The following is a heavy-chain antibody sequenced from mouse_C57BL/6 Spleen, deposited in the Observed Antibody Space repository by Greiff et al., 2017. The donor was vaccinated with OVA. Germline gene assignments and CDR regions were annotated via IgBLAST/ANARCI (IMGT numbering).Heavy chain of an antibody. CDR2: IDPSDSET. V-gene: IGHV1-52*01. D-gene: IGHD1-1*01. CDR1: GYTFTSYW. Sequence: VQLQQPGAELVRPGSSVKLSCKASGYTFTSYWMHWVKQRPIQGLEWIGNIDPSDSETHYNQKFKDKATLTVDKSSSTAYMQLSSLTSEDSAVYYCERGGNYYGSSHWYFDVWGTGTTVTVSS. J-gene: IGHJ1*03. CDR3: ERGGNYYGSSHWYFDV.